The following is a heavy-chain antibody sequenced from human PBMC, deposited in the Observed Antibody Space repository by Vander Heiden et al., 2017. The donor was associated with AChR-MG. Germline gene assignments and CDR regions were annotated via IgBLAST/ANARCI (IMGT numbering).Heavy chain of an antibody. CDR2: ISYDGSNK. V-gene: IGHV3-30*18. CDR1: GFTFRRYG. CDR3: AKNMGDGKLERRYYFDY. J-gene: IGHJ4*02. D-gene: IGHD1-1*01. Sequence: QVQLVESGGVLVQPGRSLRLSCAASGFTFRRYGMHWVRQEPGKGLEWVAVISYDGSNKYYADSVKGRFTISRDNSKNTLYLQMNSLRAEDTAVYYCAKNMGDGKLERRYYFDYWGQGTLVTVSS.